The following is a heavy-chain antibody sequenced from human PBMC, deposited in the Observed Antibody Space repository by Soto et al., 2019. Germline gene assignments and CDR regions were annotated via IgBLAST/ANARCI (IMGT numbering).Heavy chain of an antibody. CDR1: GGTFSSYA. J-gene: IGHJ6*02. CDR2: IIPIFGTA. D-gene: IGHD5-12*01. V-gene: IGHV1-69*13. Sequence: GASVKVSCKASGGTFSSYAISWVRQAPGQGLEWMGGIIPIFGTANYAQKFQGRVTITADESTSTAYMELSSLRSEDTAVYYCARARGLFSGYDPLHYSNGMDVWRQGTTVTVSS. CDR3: ARARGLFSGYDPLHYSNGMDV.